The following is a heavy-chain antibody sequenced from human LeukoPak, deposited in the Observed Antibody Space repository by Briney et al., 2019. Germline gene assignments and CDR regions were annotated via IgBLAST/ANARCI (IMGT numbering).Heavy chain of an antibody. CDR1: GFTFSNCA. Sequence: PGGSLRLSCAASGFTFSNCAMSWVRQAPGKGLEWVSGISDSGGNTYYADSVKGRFTISRDNSNNTLYLQMNSLRAEDTAVYYCAGSAVCDYGAQETLFPVS. J-gene: IGHJ4*02. CDR2: ISDSGGNT. CDR3: AGSAVCDY. D-gene: IGHD3-16*01. V-gene: IGHV3-23*01.